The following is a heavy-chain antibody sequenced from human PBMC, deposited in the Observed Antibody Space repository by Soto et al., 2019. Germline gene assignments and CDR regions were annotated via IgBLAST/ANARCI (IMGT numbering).Heavy chain of an antibody. Sequence: ASVKVSCKASGYTFTSYGISWVRQAPGQGLEWMGWISAYNGNTNYAQKLQGRVTMTTDTSTSTAYMELRTLRSDDTAVYYCARIVESGYGRRNYCDYWGQGTLVTVSS. CDR2: ISAYNGNT. CDR1: GYTFTSYG. CDR3: ARIVESGYGRRNYCDY. V-gene: IGHV1-18*01. D-gene: IGHD5-12*01. J-gene: IGHJ4*02.